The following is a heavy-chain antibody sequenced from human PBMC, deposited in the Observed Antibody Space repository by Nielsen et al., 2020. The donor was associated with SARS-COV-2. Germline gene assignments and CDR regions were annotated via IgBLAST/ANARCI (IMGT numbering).Heavy chain of an antibody. Sequence: ESLKISCAASGFTFSDYAMAWVRQPPGEGLEWIGEINHSGSTNYNPSLKSRVTISVDTSSNQFSLKLTSVTAADTAVYFCARYSHITLWFGKFHWFDPWGQGTLVTVSS. V-gene: IGHV4-34*01. J-gene: IGHJ5*02. D-gene: IGHD3-10*01. CDR1: GFTFSDYA. CDR3: ARYSHITLWFGKFHWFDP. CDR2: INHSGST.